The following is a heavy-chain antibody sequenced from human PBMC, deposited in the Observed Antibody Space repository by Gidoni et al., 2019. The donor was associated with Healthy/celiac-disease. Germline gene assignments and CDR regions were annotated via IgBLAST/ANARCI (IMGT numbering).Heavy chain of an antibody. Sequence: TYYNPSLKSRVTISVDTSKNQFSLKLSSVTAADTAVYYCASLLAHYDILNGSYYGMDVWGQGTTVTVSS. V-gene: IGHV4-39*07. CDR3: ASLLAHYDILNGSYYGMDV. D-gene: IGHD3-9*01. J-gene: IGHJ6*02. CDR2: T.